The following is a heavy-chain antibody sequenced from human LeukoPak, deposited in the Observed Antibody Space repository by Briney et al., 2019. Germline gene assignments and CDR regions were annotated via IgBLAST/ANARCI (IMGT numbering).Heavy chain of an antibody. D-gene: IGHD6-13*01. CDR3: AKGPVAAGMDY. Sequence: PGGSLRLSCAASGFTFNSYEMNWVRQAPGKGLEWVSYISSSGSTTHFADSVKGRFTISRDNSKNTLHLQMNSLRAEDTAVYYCAKGPVAAGMDYWGQGTLVTVSS. J-gene: IGHJ4*02. CDR2: ISSSGSTT. CDR1: GFTFNSYE. V-gene: IGHV3-48*03.